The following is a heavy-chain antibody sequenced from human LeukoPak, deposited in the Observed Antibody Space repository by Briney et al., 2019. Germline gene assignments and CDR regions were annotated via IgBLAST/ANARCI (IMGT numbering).Heavy chain of an antibody. CDR3: ARDSGSSWYFDYFDY. CDR2: ISWNSGSI. J-gene: IGHJ4*02. CDR1: GFTFDDYA. D-gene: IGHD6-13*01. V-gene: IGHV3-9*01. Sequence: PGGSLRLSCAASGFTFDDYAMHWVRQAPGKGLEWVSGISWNSGSIGYADSVKGRFTISRDNSKNTLYLQMNSLRAEDTAVYYCARDSGSSWYFDYFDYWGQGTLVTVSS.